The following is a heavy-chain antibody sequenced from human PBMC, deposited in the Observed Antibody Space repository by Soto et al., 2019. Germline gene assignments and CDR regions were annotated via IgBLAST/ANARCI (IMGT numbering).Heavy chain of an antibody. D-gene: IGHD6-19*01. CDR3: AKARYSSGWEEGFDY. J-gene: IGHJ4*02. CDR2: ISGSGGST. CDR1: GFTFSSYA. V-gene: IGHV3-23*01. Sequence: EVQLLESGGGLVQPGGSLRLSCAASGFTFSSYAMSWVRQAPGKGLEWVSAISGSGGSTYYADSVKGRFTISRDNSKNTLYLQMNSLRAEEKAVYYCAKARYSSGWEEGFDYWGQGTLVTVSS.